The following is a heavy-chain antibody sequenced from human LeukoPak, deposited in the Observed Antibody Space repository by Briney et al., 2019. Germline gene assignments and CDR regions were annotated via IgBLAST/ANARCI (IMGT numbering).Heavy chain of an antibody. V-gene: IGHV3-21*01. CDR3: ARATQYCSGGSCYDTWFDP. D-gene: IGHD2-15*01. CDR2: ISSRSSYR. CDR1: GFTFSTYT. Sequence: GGSLRLSCAASGFTFSTYTMNWVRQAPGKGLEWVSSISSRSSYRYYADSMKGRFTISRDNAKNSLYLQMNSLRAEDTAVYYCARATQYCSGGSCYDTWFDPWGQGTLVTVSS. J-gene: IGHJ5*02.